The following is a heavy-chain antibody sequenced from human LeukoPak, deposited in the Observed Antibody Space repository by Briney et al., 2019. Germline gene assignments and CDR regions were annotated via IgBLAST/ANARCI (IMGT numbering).Heavy chain of an antibody. CDR3: AREGGYFDY. CDR1: GFTFSSYA. CDR2: IKQDGSEK. Sequence: GGSLRLSCAASGFTFSSYAMSWVRQAPGKGLEWVANIKQDGSEKYYVDSVKGRFTISRDNAKNSLYLQMNSLRAEDTAMYYCAREGGYFDYWGQGTLVTVSS. V-gene: IGHV3-7*01. D-gene: IGHD3-16*01. J-gene: IGHJ4*02.